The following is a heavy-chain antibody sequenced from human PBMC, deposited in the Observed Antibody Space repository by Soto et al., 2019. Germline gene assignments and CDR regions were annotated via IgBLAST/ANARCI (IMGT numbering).Heavy chain of an antibody. V-gene: IGHV1-18*01. CDR3: ARVRDYYDSSGYYVDY. D-gene: IGHD3-22*01. CDR2: ISAYNGNT. CDR1: GYTFTSYG. J-gene: IGHJ4*02. Sequence: ASVKVSCKASGYTFTSYGISWVRQAPGQGLEWMGWISAYNGNTNYAQKLQGRVTMTTDTSTSTAYMEMRSLRSDDTAVYYCARVRDYYDSSGYYVDYWGQGTLVTVSS.